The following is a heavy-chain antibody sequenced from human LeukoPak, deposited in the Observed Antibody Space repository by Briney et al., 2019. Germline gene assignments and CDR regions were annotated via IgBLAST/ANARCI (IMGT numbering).Heavy chain of an antibody. D-gene: IGHD5-12*01. J-gene: IGHJ4*02. CDR1: GFTFNTYW. V-gene: IGHV3-7*05. Sequence: GGSLRLSCAASGFTFNTYWMSWVRQAPGKGLEWVANIKEDGSEKYYVDFVRGRFTISRDNAKNSLYLQMNSLRVEDTAVYYCARLPLTARLHFEYWGQGTLVTVSS. CDR3: ARLPLTARLHFEY. CDR2: IKEDGSEK.